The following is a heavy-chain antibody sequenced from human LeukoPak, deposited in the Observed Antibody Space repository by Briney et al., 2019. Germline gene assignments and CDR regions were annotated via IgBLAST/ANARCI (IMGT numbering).Heavy chain of an antibody. CDR1: GFPFANIT. Sequence: GGSLSLSFTISGFPFANITIHWFRKAPGKGLESVGFIRGSGTTQYAASVRGRFTISRDDSKSVAYLQMNSLKTEDTAVYYCSRDKFYVWFDPWGQGTLVTVSS. CDR3: SRDKFYVWFDP. CDR2: IRGSGTT. J-gene: IGHJ5*02. D-gene: IGHD3-16*01. V-gene: IGHV3-49*03.